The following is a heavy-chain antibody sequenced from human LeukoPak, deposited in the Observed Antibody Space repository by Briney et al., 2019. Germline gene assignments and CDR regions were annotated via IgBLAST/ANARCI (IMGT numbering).Heavy chain of an antibody. J-gene: IGHJ4*02. CDR1: GGSISSGGYY. Sequence: SETLSLTCTVSGGSISSGGYYWSWIRQHPGKGLEWIGYIYYSGSTYYNPSLKSRVTISVDTSKNQFSLKLSSVTAGDTAVYYCAREIAAAGTPFDYWGQGILVTVSS. CDR3: AREIAAAGTPFDY. D-gene: IGHD6-13*01. V-gene: IGHV4-31*03. CDR2: IYYSGST.